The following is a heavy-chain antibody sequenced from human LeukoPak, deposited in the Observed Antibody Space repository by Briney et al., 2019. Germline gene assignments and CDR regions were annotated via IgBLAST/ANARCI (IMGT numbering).Heavy chain of an antibody. CDR2: IYYSGST. V-gene: IGHV4-31*03. CDR1: VGSISSGGYY. J-gene: IGHJ6*02. Sequence: SSQTLSLTCTVSVGSISSGGYYWSWIRQHPGKGLEWIGYIYYSGSTYYNPSLKSRVIKSVDTSKNQFSLKLSSVTAADTAVYYCAREGLGYCTNGVCPYGGMDVWGQGTTVTVSS. D-gene: IGHD2-8*01. CDR3: AREGLGYCTNGVCPYGGMDV.